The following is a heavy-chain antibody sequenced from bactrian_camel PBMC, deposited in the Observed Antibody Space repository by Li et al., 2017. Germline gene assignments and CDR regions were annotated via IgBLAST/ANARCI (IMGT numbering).Heavy chain of an antibody. CDR2: IYIGSNGI. CDR3: AADYRRDVCSRGVFEY. J-gene: IGHJ4*01. Sequence: HVQLVESGGGSVQAGGSLRLSCAASGYTYNRNCMAWFRQAPGKERQGVATIYIGSNGIFYRDSVKGRFTISQDNAKNTLYLQMNSLNSEDTAMYYCAADYRRDVCSRGVFEYWGQGTQVTVS. D-gene: IGHD5*01. CDR1: GYTYNRNC. V-gene: IGHV3S1*01.